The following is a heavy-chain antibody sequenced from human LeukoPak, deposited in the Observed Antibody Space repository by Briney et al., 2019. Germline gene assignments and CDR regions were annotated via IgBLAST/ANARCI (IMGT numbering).Heavy chain of an antibody. D-gene: IGHD3-10*01. Sequence: GGSLRLSCAVSGFTFSDYYMSWIRQAPGKGLEWLSYISGTGEIVYYADSVKGRFSIFRDNAKMSVSLQMNSLRVEDTAVYYCAIDMVGSGSTRDYWGQGTLDTVSS. CDR3: AIDMVGSGSTRDY. J-gene: IGHJ4*02. V-gene: IGHV3-11*01. CDR2: ISGTGEIV. CDR1: GFTFSDYY.